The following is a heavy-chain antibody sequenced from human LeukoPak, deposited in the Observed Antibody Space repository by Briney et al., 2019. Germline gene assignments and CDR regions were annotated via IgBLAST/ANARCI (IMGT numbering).Heavy chain of an antibody. CDR1: GFTFSSYG. J-gene: IGHJ3*02. CDR2: IWYDGSNK. V-gene: IGHV3-33*08. D-gene: IGHD2-2*01. Sequence: PGGSLRLSCAASGFTFSSYGMHWVRQAPGKGLEWVAVIWYDGSNKYYADSVKGRFTIPRDNSKNTLYLQMNSLRAEDTAVYYCARDWPCSSTSCGGAHDAFDIWGQGTMVTVSS. CDR3: ARDWPCSSTSCGGAHDAFDI.